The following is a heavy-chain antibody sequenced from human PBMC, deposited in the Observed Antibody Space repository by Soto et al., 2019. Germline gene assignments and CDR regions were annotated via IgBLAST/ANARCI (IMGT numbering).Heavy chain of an antibody. V-gene: IGHV4-59*08. D-gene: IGHD3-3*01. CDR2: MHHSGTA. CDR1: GAAVSSDY. Sequence: PSETLSLTCSVSGAAVSSDYWSWIRQPPDKGLEWIGYMHHSGTANYNPSIKSRVTISVDTSKNQFSLRLNSVTAADTAVYYCARYYDFWTGLDYWGQGTLVTVSS. CDR3: ARYYDFWTGLDY. J-gene: IGHJ4*02.